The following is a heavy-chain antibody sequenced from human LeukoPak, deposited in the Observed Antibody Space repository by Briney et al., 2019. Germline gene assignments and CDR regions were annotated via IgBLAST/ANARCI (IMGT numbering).Heavy chain of an antibody. J-gene: IGHJ6*03. V-gene: IGHV1-2*02. Sequence: ASVKVSCKASGYTFTGYYMHWVRQAPGQGLEWMGWINPNSGGTNYAQKFQGRVTMTRDTSISTAYMELSRLRSDDTAVYYCARGGRCYDSSGYYYYYYYMDVWGKGATVTVSS. D-gene: IGHD3-22*01. CDR2: INPNSGGT. CDR1: GYTFTGYY. CDR3: ARGGRCYDSSGYYYYYYYMDV.